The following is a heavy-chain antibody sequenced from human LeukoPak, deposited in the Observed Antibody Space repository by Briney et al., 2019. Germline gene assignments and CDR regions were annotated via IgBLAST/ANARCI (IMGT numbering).Heavy chain of an antibody. CDR1: GGSNSSYY. CDR2: IYYSGST. J-gene: IGHJ3*02. CDR3: ALENDAFDI. Sequence: PSETLSLTCTVSGGSNSSYYWSWIRQPPGKGLEWIGYIYYSGSTNYNPSLKSRVTISVDTSKNQFSLKLSSVTAADTAVYYCALENDAFDIWGQGTMVTVSS. D-gene: IGHD1-1*01. V-gene: IGHV4-59*01.